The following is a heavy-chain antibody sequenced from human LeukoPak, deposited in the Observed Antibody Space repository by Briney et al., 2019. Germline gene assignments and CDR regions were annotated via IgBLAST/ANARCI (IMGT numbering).Heavy chain of an antibody. V-gene: IGHV3-30*04. CDR1: GFTFSGSA. D-gene: IGHD2-2*01. Sequence: PGGSLRLSCAASGFTFSGSAMHWVRQAPGKGLEWVAVIWYDGSNKYYADSVKGRFTISRDNSKNTLYLQMNSLRAEDTAVYYCARGAHCSSTSCFHVGWFDPWGQGTLVTVSS. J-gene: IGHJ5*02. CDR2: IWYDGSNK. CDR3: ARGAHCSSTSCFHVGWFDP.